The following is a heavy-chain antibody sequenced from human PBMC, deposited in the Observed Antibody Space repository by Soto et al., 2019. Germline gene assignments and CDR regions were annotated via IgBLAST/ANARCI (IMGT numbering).Heavy chain of an antibody. V-gene: IGHV1-18*01. CDR2: ISAYNGNT. J-gene: IGHJ5*02. Sequence: GASVKVSCKASGYTFTSYGISWVRQAPGQGLEWMGWISAYNGNTNYAQKLQGRVTMTTDTSTSTAYMELRSLRSDDTAVYYCARYLEYCISSSCSNWFDPWGQGTLVTVSS. CDR3: ARYLEYCISSSCSNWFDP. CDR1: GYTFTSYG. D-gene: IGHD2-15*01.